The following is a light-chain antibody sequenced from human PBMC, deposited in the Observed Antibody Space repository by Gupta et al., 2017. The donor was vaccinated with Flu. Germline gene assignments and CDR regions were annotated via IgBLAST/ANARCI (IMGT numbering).Light chain of an antibody. CDR1: SIDVGNYKL. Sequence: TISSTGNSIDVGNYKLVSWYQQLPGKAPKLMIYEVSKRPSGVSNRFSGSKSGNTASLTISGLQAEDEADYYCCSYAGSSSPWVFGGGTKLTVL. CDR2: EVS. CDR3: CSYAGSSSPWV. J-gene: IGLJ3*02. V-gene: IGLV2-23*02.